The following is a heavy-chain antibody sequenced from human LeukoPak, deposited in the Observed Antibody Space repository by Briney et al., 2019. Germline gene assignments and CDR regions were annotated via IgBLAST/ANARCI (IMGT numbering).Heavy chain of an antibody. CDR2: VSGHGTSS. V-gene: IGHV3-23*01. CDR1: GFTFSSYA. J-gene: IGHJ4*02. CDR3: AKSVDSRGYWFERGADF. D-gene: IGHD3-22*01. Sequence: GGSLRLSCAASGFTFSSYAVTWVRQAPGEGLEWVSTVSGHGTSSYYPDSVKGRFTVSRDNSKNTVFLQMSSLGAEDSAQYYCAKSVDSRGYWFERGADFWGQGTVVTVSS.